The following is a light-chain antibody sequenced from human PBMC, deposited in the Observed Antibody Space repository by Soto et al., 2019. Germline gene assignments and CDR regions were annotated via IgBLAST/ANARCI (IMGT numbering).Light chain of an antibody. J-gene: IGKJ1*01. CDR2: AAS. V-gene: IGKV1-12*01. CDR1: QGFGGW. CDR3: LQADSFPPWT. Sequence: DIQMTQFPSSVSASVGDRVTTTCRASQGFGGWLAWYQQKPGKAPKLLIYAASTLQSGVPSRFSGSGSGTDFTLTISSLQPEDFATYYCLQADSFPPWTFGQGTKVEIK.